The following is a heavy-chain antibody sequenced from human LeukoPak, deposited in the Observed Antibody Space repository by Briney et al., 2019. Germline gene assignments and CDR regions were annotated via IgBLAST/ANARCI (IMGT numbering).Heavy chain of an antibody. CDR1: GASISGSGYY. CDR3: VKSGGYGLIDY. V-gene: IGHV4-39*01. Sequence: SETLSLTCAVSGASISGSGYYLGWIRQPPGKGLEWIGNIYYTGSTYYNASLQSRITISIDMSKNQFSLRLSSVTAADTSIYYCVKSGGYGLIDYWGQGTLVTVSS. CDR2: IYYTGST. D-gene: IGHD6-19*01. J-gene: IGHJ4*02.